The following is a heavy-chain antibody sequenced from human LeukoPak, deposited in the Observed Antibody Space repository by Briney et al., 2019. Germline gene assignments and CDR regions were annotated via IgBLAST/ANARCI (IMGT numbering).Heavy chain of an antibody. Sequence: GGSLRLSXAASGFIFSNAWMSWVRQAPGKGLEGVGRLKSKTDGGTTDYAASVKGRFTISRDDSKNTLYLQMNSLKTEDTAVYYCTTDYYDSSGYAIDYWGQGTLVTVSS. CDR2: LKSKTDGGTT. CDR3: TTDYYDSSGYAIDY. J-gene: IGHJ4*02. V-gene: IGHV3-15*01. CDR1: GFIFSNAW. D-gene: IGHD3-22*01.